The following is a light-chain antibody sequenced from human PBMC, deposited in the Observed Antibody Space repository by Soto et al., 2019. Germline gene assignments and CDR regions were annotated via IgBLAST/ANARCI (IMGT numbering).Light chain of an antibody. V-gene: IGKV1-8*01. CDR2: AAS. Sequence: AIRMTQSPSSLSASTGDRVTITCRASQGISSYLAWYQQKPGKAPKLLIYAASTLQSGVPSRFSGSGSGTDFTLTISCLQYEDFETYYCQQYYSYHPTFGQGTKVDIK. J-gene: IGKJ2*01. CDR1: QGISSY. CDR3: QQYYSYHPT.